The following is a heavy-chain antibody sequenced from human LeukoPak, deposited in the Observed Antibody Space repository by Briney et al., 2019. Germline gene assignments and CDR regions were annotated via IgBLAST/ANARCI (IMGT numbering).Heavy chain of an antibody. V-gene: IGHV3-33*01. CDR3: ARGEGSYSAHFDY. J-gene: IGHJ4*02. CDR1: GFTFSTYG. Sequence: SGGSLRLSCAASGFTFSTYGIRWIRQAPGKGMDWVAVIWYDGSHKFYSDSVQGRFTISRDNSKNTLYLQMNSLRAEDTAVYYCARGEGSYSAHFDYWGQGTLVTVSS. D-gene: IGHD1-26*01. CDR2: IWYDGSHK.